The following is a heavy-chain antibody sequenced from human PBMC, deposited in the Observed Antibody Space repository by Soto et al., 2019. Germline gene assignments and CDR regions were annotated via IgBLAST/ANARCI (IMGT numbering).Heavy chain of an antibody. Sequence: ASVKVPCKASGYTFTSYYMHWVRQAPGQGLEWMGIINPSGGSTSYAQKFQGRVTMTRDTSTSTVYMELSSLRSEDTAVYYCARALVVSAAMERRVATSAFDYWGQGTMVTVSS. V-gene: IGHV1-46*01. J-gene: IGHJ4*02. CDR3: ARALVVSAAMERRVATSAFDY. D-gene: IGHD2-2*01. CDR2: INPSGGST. CDR1: GYTFTSYY.